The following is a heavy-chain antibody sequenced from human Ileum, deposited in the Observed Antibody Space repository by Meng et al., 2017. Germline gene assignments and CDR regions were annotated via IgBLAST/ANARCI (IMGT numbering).Heavy chain of an antibody. CDR3: ARLGGGDSSSWRGG. J-gene: IGHJ4*02. D-gene: IGHD6-13*01. V-gene: IGHV4-38-2*01. CDR2: IYHNGST. Sequence: SETLSLTCAVSGYSISSGYYWGWIRQPPGKGLEWIGSIYHNGSTYYNPSLKSRVTISVDTSKNQFSLKLSSVTAADTAVYYCARLGGGDSSSWRGGWGQGTLVTVSS. CDR1: GYSISSGYY.